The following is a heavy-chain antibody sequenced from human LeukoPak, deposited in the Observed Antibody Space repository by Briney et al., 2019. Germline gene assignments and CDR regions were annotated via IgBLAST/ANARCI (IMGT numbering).Heavy chain of an antibody. CDR1: GITLSNYG. CDR2: LSGSGGGT. J-gene: IGHJ4*02. CDR3: AKRGGVIRVFLVGFHKEAYYFDS. Sequence: GGSLRLSCAVSGITLSNYGMSWVRQAPGKGLEWVAGLSGSGGGTNYADSVQGRFTISRDNPKNTLYLQMNSLRAEDTAVYFCAKRGGVIRVFLVGFHKEAYYFDSWGQGALVTVSS. D-gene: IGHD2-8*02. V-gene: IGHV3-23*01.